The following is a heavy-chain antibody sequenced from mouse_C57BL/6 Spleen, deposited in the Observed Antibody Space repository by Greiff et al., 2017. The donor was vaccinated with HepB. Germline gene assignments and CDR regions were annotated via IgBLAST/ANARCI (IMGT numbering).Heavy chain of an antibody. D-gene: IGHD1-1*01. CDR2: ISYDGSN. CDR3: ARDRSYYGSYYFDY. CDR1: GYSITSGYY. V-gene: IGHV3-6*01. J-gene: IGHJ2*01. Sequence: EVKVEESGPGLVKPSQSLSLTCSVTGYSITSGYYWNWIRQFPGNKLEWMGYISYDGSNNYNPSLKNRISITRDTSKNQFFLKLNSVTTEDTATYYCARDRSYYGSYYFDYWGQGTTLTVSS.